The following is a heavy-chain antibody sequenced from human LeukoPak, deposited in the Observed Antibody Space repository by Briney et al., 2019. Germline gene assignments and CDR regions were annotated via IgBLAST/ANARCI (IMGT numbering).Heavy chain of an antibody. V-gene: IGHV3-15*01. D-gene: IGHD3-16*02. CDR1: GFTFSNAW. CDR3: AKGGYIWGSYRLYAFDI. Sequence: GGSLRLSCAASGFTFSNAWMSWVRQAPGKGLEWVGRIKSKTDGGTTDYAAPVKGRFTISRDDSKNTLYLQMNSLRAEDTAVYYCAKGGYIWGSYRLYAFDIWGQGTMVTVPS. J-gene: IGHJ3*02. CDR2: IKSKTDGGTT.